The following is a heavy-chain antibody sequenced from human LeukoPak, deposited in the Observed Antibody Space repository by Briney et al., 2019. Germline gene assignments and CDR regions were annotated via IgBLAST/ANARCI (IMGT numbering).Heavy chain of an antibody. CDR2: ISNIGGGT. CDR1: GFTFTNYA. CDR3: AKGGGAGAFDI. D-gene: IGHD3-3*01. V-gene: IGHV3-23*01. J-gene: IGHJ3*02. Sequence: PGGSLRLSCATSGFTFTNYAMSWVRQAPGKGLESVSSISNIGGGTYYADSVKSRFTISRDNSKNTLYLQMNSLRAEDTAEYYCAKGGGAGAFDIWGQGTMVTVSS.